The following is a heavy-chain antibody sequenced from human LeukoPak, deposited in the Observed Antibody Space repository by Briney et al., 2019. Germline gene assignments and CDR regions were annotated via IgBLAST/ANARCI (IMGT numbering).Heavy chain of an antibody. Sequence: GESLKISCQGFGFRFTSYWIGWVRQMPGKGMEWMGDIYPGDSRIRYNPSFQGQVTISVDKSISTAYLQWVSLKASDTAMYYCACRDLTSTWSFPWGQGTLVTVSS. CDR3: ACRDLTSTWSFP. J-gene: IGHJ5*02. CDR2: IYPGDSRI. D-gene: IGHD6-13*01. V-gene: IGHV5-51*01. CDR1: GFRFTSYW.